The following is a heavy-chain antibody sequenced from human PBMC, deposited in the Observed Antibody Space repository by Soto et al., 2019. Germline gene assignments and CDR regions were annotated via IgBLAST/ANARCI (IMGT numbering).Heavy chain of an antibody. J-gene: IGHJ4*02. CDR1: GGSISSYY. CDR3: ARSSNYYGSRYFDY. V-gene: IGHV4-59*01. D-gene: IGHD3-10*01. Sequence: LSLTCTVSGGSISSYYWSWIRQPPGKGLEWIGYIYYSGSTNYNPSLKSRVTISVDTSKNQFSLKLSSVTAADTAVYYCARSSNYYGSRYFDYWGQGTLVTVSS. CDR2: IYYSGST.